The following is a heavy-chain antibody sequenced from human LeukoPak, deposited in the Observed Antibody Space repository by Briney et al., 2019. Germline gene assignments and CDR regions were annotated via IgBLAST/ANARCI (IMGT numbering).Heavy chain of an antibody. J-gene: IGHJ3*02. D-gene: IGHD3-16*01. Sequence: PSETLSLTCTVSGYSMTGGYYWGWIRQPPGKGLEWLGSIHHSGSTNYNPSLKSRVTISVDTSKNQFSLKLRSVTAADTAVYYCARHVRSRSSVMYAFDMWGQGTMVTVSS. CDR3: ARHVRSRSSVMYAFDM. CDR2: IHHSGST. V-gene: IGHV4-38-2*02. CDR1: GYSMTGGYY.